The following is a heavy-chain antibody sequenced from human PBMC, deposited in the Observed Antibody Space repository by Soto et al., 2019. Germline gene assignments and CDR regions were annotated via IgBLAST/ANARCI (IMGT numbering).Heavy chain of an antibody. J-gene: IGHJ6*02. CDR2: IYSGGST. D-gene: IGHD6-6*01. CDR3: ARDRRYSSSSDVVNSYYYYGMDV. V-gene: IGHV3-53*02. CDR1: GFTVSSNY. Sequence: EVQLVETGGGLIQPGGSLRLSCAASGFTVSSNYMSWVRQAPGKGLEWVSVIYSGGSTYYADSVKGRFTISRDNSKNTLYLHRNSLRAEDTAVYYCARDRRYSSSSDVVNSYYYYGMDVWGQGSTVTVSS.